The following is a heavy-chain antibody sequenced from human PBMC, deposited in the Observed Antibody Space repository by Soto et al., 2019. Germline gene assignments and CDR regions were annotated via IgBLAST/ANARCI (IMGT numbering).Heavy chain of an antibody. CDR1: GGSFSGYY. CDR3: AKDSGSYYKSAYYYGMDV. J-gene: IGHJ6*02. V-gene: IGHV4-34*01. CDR2: INHSGST. D-gene: IGHD1-26*01. Sequence: PSETLSLTCAVYGGSFSGYYWSWIRQPPGKGLEWIGEINHSGSTNYNPSLKSRVTISVDTSKNQFSLKLSSVTAADTAVYYCAKDSGSYYKSAYYYGMDVWGQGTTVTVSS.